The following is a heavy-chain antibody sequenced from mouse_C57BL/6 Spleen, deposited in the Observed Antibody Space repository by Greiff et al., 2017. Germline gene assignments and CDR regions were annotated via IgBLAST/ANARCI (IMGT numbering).Heavy chain of an antibody. CDR3: ARNYYYGSSYGYWYFGG. D-gene: IGHD1-1*01. CDR2: IWWDDDK. CDR1: GFSLSTFGMG. J-gene: IGHJ1*03. V-gene: IGHV8-8*01. Sequence: QVTLKESGPGILQPSPTLSLTCSFSGFSLSTFGMGVGWIRQPSGKGLEWLAHIWWDDDKYYNPALKSLLTISEDTSKDQVFLKIANVDTADTATYYCARNYYYGSSYGYWYFGGWGTGTTVTVTA.